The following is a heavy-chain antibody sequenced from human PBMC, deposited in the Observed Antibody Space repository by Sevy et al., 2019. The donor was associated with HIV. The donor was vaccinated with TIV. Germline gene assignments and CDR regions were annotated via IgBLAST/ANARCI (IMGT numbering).Heavy chain of an antibody. CDR1: GFTFSTYA. D-gene: IGHD1-26*01. CDR3: AMGGASTGYYYYGMDV. V-gene: IGHV3-23*01. CDR2: ISGSGGST. Sequence: GGSLRLSCAPSGFTFSTYAMNWVRQAPGKGLEWVSAISGSGGSTYYADSVKGRFTISRDNSKNTLYLQMNSLRAEDTAVYYCAMGGASTGYYYYGMDVWGQGTTVTVSS. J-gene: IGHJ6*02.